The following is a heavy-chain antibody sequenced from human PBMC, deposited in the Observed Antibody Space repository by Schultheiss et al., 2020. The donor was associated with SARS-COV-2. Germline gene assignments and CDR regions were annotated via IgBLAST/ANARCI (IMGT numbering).Heavy chain of an antibody. V-gene: IGHV1-69*13. CDR3: ARDPVDYVADRGLWSPIWYFDL. CDR2: IIPIFGTA. D-gene: IGHD4-17*01. J-gene: IGHJ2*01. CDR1: GGTFSSYA. Sequence: SVKVSCKASGGTFSSYAISWVRQAPGQGLEWMGGIIPIFGTANYAQKFQGRVTITADESTSTAYMELSSLRSEDTAVYYCARDPVDYVADRGLWSPIWYFDLWGRGTLVTVSS.